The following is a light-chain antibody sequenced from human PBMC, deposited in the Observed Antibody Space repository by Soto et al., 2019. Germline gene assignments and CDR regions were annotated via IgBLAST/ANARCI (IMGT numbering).Light chain of an antibody. V-gene: IGLV2-14*03. CDR2: DVT. J-gene: IGLJ1*01. Sequence: QSALTQPASVSGSPGQSITISCTGTSSDVGGYDFVSWYQQHPGKAPKLMIFDVTKRPSGVPDRFSGSKSGNSASLTISGLQAEDEADYYCSSYTARGTRVFGTGTKLTVL. CDR1: SSDVGGYDF. CDR3: SSYTARGTRV.